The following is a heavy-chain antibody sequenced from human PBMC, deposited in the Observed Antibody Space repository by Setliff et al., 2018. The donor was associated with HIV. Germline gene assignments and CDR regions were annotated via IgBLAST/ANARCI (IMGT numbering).Heavy chain of an antibody. D-gene: IGHD3-22*01. CDR1: GYTFTGNY. CDR2: INPNSGGT. V-gene: IGHV1-2*04. J-gene: IGHJ3*02. Sequence: ASVKVSCKASGYTFTGNYIHWVRQAPGQGLEWMGWINPNSGGTNYAQKFQGWVTMTRDTSISTAYMELRSLRSDDTAVYYCARDVITDDYAAFDIWGQGTMVTVSS. CDR3: ARDVITDDYAAFDI.